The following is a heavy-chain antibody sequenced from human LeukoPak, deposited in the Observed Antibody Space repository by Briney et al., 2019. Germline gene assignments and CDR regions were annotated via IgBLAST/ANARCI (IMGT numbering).Heavy chain of an antibody. CDR1: GDSISGGGYY. D-gene: IGHD3-10*01. V-gene: IGHV4-31*03. CDR2: IYYSGST. Sequence: SETLSLTCTVSGDSISGGGYYWSWIRQLPGKGLEWIGYIYYSGSTFYNPSLKGRLTISLDTPNNQFSLKPTSVTAADTAVYYCARGRGVITTDWGQGTLVTVSS. J-gene: IGHJ4*02. CDR3: ARGRGVITTD.